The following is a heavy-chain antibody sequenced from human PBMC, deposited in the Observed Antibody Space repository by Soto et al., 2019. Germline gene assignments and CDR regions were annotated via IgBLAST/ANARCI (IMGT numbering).Heavy chain of an antibody. CDR1: GYTFTSYG. J-gene: IGHJ5*02. Sequence: VASVKVSCKASGYTFTSYGISWVRQAPGQGLEWMGWISAYNGNTNYAQKLQGRVTMTTDTSTSTAYMELRSLRSDDTAVYYCARDYSEVGFFGVARNWFDPWGQGTLVTVSS. D-gene: IGHD3-3*01. CDR3: ARDYSEVGFFGVARNWFDP. CDR2: ISAYNGNT. V-gene: IGHV1-18*01.